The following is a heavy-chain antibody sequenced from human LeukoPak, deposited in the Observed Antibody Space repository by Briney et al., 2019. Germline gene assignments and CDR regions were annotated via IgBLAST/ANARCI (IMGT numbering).Heavy chain of an antibody. CDR2: TSSDLNVK. D-gene: IGHD3-10*01. V-gene: IGHV3-30*03. J-gene: IGHJ4*02. CDR1: GFTFSNAW. Sequence: GGSLRLSCAASGFTFSNAWMNWVRQAPGKGLEWVAVTSSDLNVKLYADSVKGRFTISRDNSRSTLYLQMNSLRPEDTAIYYCAREGYYGSGSPPSLYFDYWGQGTLVTVSS. CDR3: AREGYYGSGSPPSLYFDY.